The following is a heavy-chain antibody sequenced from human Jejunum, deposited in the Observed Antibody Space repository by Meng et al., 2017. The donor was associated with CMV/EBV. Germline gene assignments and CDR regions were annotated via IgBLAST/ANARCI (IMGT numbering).Heavy chain of an antibody. D-gene: IGHD1-26*01. CDR3: ARVEVGITSGDY. CDR2: INAYNGDT. Sequence: GQLVPSGGRAKKPGATLKVSCKASGYTFTNYGITRVRQAPGQGLEWMGWINAYNGDTNYAQTLQGRVTMTTDTSTSTAYMELRSLRSDDTAVYYCARVEVGITSGDYWGQGTLVTVSS. J-gene: IGHJ4*02. CDR1: GYTFTNYG. V-gene: IGHV1-18*01.